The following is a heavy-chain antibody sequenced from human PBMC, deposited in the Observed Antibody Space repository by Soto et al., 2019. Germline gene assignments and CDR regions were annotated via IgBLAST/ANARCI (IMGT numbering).Heavy chain of an antibody. CDR3: ARYPLATVTPLANGMDV. D-gene: IGHD4-17*01. J-gene: IGHJ6*02. Sequence: QVQLQESGPGLVKPSQTLSLTCTVSGGSISSGDYYWSWIRQPPGKGLEWIGYISYSGSTYYNPSLQRRVTISVDTSKNQFSLKLSSVTAADTAVYYCARYPLATVTPLANGMDVWGQGTTVTVSS. V-gene: IGHV4-30-4*01. CDR2: ISYSGST. CDR1: GGSISSGDYY.